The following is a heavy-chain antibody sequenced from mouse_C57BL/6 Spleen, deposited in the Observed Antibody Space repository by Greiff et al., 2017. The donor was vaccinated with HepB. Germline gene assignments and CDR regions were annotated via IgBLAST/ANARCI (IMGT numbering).Heavy chain of an antibody. V-gene: IGHV1-69*01. J-gene: IGHJ1*03. CDR3: ARSSIYYYGSSYWYFDV. Sequence: QVQLKQPGAELVMPGASVKLSCKASGYTFTSYWMHWVKQRPGQGLEWIGEIDPSDSYTNYNQKFKGKSTLTVDKSSSTAYMQLSSLTSEDSAVYYCARSSIYYYGSSYWYFDVWGTGTTVTVSS. CDR2: IDPSDSYT. CDR1: GYTFTSYW. D-gene: IGHD1-1*01.